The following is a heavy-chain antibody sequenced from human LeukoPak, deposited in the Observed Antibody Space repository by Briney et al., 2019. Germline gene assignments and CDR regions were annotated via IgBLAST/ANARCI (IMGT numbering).Heavy chain of an antibody. V-gene: IGHV3-21*01. D-gene: IGHD4/OR15-4a*01. CDR1: GFTFSTYS. J-gene: IGHJ6*03. Sequence: GGSLSLFCAASGFTFSTYSMNWVRQAPGKGLEWVSSVISTGTYVYYADSVKGRFTISRDNAKNSLYLQMNSLRAEDTAVYYCARGPGGASYYYYYYMDVGGKGTTVTVSS. CDR2: VISTGTYV. CDR3: ARGPGGASYYYYYYMDV.